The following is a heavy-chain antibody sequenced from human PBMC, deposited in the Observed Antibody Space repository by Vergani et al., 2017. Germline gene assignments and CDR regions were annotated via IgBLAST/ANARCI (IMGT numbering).Heavy chain of an antibody. CDR1: GYTFTSYG. J-gene: IGHJ5*02. V-gene: IGHV1-18*04. Sequence: QVQLVQSGAEVKKPGASVKVSCKASGYTFTSYGISWVRQAPGQGLEWMGWISVYNGNTNYAQKLQGRVTMTTETSKSTAYMALSNLRSDDSAVYYCAGGPFRSGTYNDWFDPWGQGTLVTVSS. CDR2: ISVYNGNT. D-gene: IGHD1-14*01. CDR3: AGGPFRSGTYNDWFDP.